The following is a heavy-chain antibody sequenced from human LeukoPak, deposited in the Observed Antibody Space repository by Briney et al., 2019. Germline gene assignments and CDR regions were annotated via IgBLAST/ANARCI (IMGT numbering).Heavy chain of an antibody. CDR3: VRDGDTSGYTN. Sequence: GGSLRLFCAASGFTFSSYWMHWVRQAPGKGLEGVANIKQDGSEKYYVDSVKGRFTISRDNAKNSLYLQMNSLRAEDTAVYSCVRDGDTSGYTNWGQGTLVTVSS. D-gene: IGHD3-22*01. CDR1: GFTFSSYW. V-gene: IGHV3-7*01. J-gene: IGHJ4*02. CDR2: IKQDGSEK.